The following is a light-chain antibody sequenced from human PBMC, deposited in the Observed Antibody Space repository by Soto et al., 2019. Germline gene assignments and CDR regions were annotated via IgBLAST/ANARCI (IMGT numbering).Light chain of an antibody. V-gene: IGLV2-11*01. J-gene: IGLJ3*02. CDR2: DVS. CDR1: SSDVGSYNY. CDR3: CSYSGSGSLL. Sequence: QSALTQPRSVSGSPGESVTISCSGTSSDVGSYNYVSWYQQYPGKAPKVMIYDVSERPSEVPVRFSGSKSGNTASLTISGLQAEDEAEYCCCSYSGSGSLLFGGGTKLTVL.